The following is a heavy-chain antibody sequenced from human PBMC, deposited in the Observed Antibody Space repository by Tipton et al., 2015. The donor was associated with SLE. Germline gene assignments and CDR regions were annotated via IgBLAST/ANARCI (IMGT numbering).Heavy chain of an antibody. Sequence: SLRLSCAASGFTFNIYGMHWVRQAPGKGLEWVAVIGYDGSNKYYADSVKGRFAISRDNSKNTLYLQMNSLRAEDTAVYYCARVVSYYYGMDVWGQGTTVTVSS. D-gene: IGHD3-22*01. CDR2: IGYDGSNK. J-gene: IGHJ6*02. CDR3: ARVVSYYYGMDV. V-gene: IGHV3-33*08. CDR1: GFTFNIYG.